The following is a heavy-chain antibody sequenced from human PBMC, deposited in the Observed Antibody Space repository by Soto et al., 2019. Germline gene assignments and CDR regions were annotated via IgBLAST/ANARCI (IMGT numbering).Heavy chain of an antibody. CDR1: GGSFSGYY. V-gene: IGHV4-34*01. D-gene: IGHD2-8*01. CDR2: INHSGST. J-gene: IGHJ4*02. Sequence: SETLSLTCAVYGGSFSGYYWSWIRQPPGKGLEWIGEINHSGSTNYNPSLKSRVTISVDTSKNQFSLKLSSVTAADTAVYYCASAPYRGNRYSTTASGVGGFDFWGQGTLVTVSS. CDR3: ASAPYRGNRYSTTASGVGGFDF.